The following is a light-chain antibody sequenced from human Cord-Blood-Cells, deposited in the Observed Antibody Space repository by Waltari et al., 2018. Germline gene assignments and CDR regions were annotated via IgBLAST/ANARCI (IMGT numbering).Light chain of an antibody. Sequence: DIQMTQSPSSLSASVGDRVTITCRARQSISSYLKWYQQKPRKAPKLLIYAASSLQRGVPSRCSGSGAGTDFTLTISSLQPEDFAAYYCRQSYSTPITFGQGTRLEIK. V-gene: IGKV1-39*01. CDR3: RQSYSTPIT. CDR1: QSISSY. CDR2: AAS. J-gene: IGKJ5*01.